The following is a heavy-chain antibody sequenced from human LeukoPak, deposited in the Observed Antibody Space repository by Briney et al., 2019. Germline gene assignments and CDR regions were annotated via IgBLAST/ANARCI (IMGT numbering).Heavy chain of an antibody. V-gene: IGHV1-2*02. CDR3: ARGGDTTEPYYYYGMDV. Sequence: ASVKVSCKASGYTFTNYGISWVRQAPGQGLEWMGWINPNSGGTNYAQKFQGRVTMTRDTSISTAYMELSRLRSDDTAVYYCARGGDTTEPYYYYGMDVWGQGTTVTVSS. J-gene: IGHJ6*02. CDR2: INPNSGGT. CDR1: GYTFTNYG. D-gene: IGHD1-14*01.